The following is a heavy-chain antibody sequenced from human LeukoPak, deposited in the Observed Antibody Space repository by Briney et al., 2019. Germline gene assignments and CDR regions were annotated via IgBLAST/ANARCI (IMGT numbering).Heavy chain of an antibody. Sequence: PSETLSLACTVSGGSISSYYWSWIRQPPRKGLEWIGYIYYSGSTNYNPSLKSRVTISVDTSKNQFSLKLSSVTAADTAVYYCARRTGYYDGFDYWGQGTLVTVSS. J-gene: IGHJ4*02. D-gene: IGHD3/OR15-3a*01. CDR2: IYYSGST. CDR3: ARRTGYYDGFDY. CDR1: GGSISSYY. V-gene: IGHV4-59*01.